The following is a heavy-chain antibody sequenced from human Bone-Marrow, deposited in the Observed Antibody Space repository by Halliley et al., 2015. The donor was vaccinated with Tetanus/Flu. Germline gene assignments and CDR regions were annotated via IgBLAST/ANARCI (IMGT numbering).Heavy chain of an antibody. CDR3: GRVGGSVDP. Sequence: QLVQSGADVKTPGASVKDSCKASGSTFTSYDITWERQATGQGLEWMGWRNPNSGNTGYAQKFQGRVTMTRNTAIRTAYMELSSLRSEEPAVYYCGRVGGSVDPWGQGTLVTVSS. V-gene: IGHV1-8*01. D-gene: IGHD3-10*01. J-gene: IGHJ5*02. CDR1: GSTFTSYD. CDR2: RNPNSGNT.